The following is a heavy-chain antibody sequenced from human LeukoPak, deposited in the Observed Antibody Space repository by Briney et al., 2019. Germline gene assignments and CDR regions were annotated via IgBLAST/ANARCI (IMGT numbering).Heavy chain of an antibody. J-gene: IGHJ4*02. CDR1: GGSISSSSYY. V-gene: IGHV4-39*07. CDR3: AREGDFWSGYDVGGPPPDY. CDR2: IYYSGST. D-gene: IGHD3-3*01. Sequence: PSETLSLTCTVSGGSISSSSYYWGWIRQPPGKGLEWIGSIYYSGSTYYNPSLKSRVTISVDTSKNQFSLKLSSVTAADTAVYYCAREGDFWSGYDVGGPPPDYWGQGTLVTVSS.